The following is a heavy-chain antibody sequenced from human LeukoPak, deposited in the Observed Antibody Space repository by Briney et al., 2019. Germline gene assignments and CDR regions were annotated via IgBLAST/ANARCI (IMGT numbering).Heavy chain of an antibody. CDR3: ARDPKNVIAARGGLIGN. Sequence: PGGSLRLSCAASGFTFSNYAMNWVRQAPGKGVEWVSYISSSGNSIYYTDSVKGRFTISRDNAKSSLYLQMNSLRAEDTAVYFCARDPKNVIAARGGLIGNWGQGTLVTVST. CDR2: ISSSGNSI. D-gene: IGHD6-25*01. V-gene: IGHV3-48*03. J-gene: IGHJ4*02. CDR1: GFTFSNYA.